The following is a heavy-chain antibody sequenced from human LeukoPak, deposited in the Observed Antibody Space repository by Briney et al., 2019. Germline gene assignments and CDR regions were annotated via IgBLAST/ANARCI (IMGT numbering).Heavy chain of an antibody. CDR3: ARAHYGSGSYYGWFDP. CDR2: IYHSGST. CDR1: GGSISSGGYY. V-gene: IGHV4-30-2*01. J-gene: IGHJ5*02. Sequence: ASETLSLTCTVSGGSISSGGYYWSWIRQPPGKGLEWIGYIYHSGSTYYNPSLKSRVTISVGRSKNQFSLKLSSVTAADTAVYYCARAHYGSGSYYGWFDPWGQGTLVTVSS. D-gene: IGHD3-10*01.